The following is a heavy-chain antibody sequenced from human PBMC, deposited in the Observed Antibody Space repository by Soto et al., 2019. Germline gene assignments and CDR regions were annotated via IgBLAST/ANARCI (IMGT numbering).Heavy chain of an antibody. J-gene: IGHJ5*02. CDR1: GGTFSSYA. D-gene: IGHD3-22*01. V-gene: IGHV1-69*12. CDR2: IIPIFGTA. CDR3: ARDRGPSSGYYPYWFDP. Sequence: QVQLVQSGAEVKKPGSSVKVSCKASGGTFSSYAISWVRQAPGQGLEWMGEIIPIFGTANYAQKFQGRVTITADEATSTAYMELSSLISEDTAGYYCARDRGPSSGYYPYWFDPWGQGTLVTVSS.